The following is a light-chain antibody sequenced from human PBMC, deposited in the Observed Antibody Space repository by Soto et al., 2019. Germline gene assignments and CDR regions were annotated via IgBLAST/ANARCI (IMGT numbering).Light chain of an antibody. CDR1: SSDVGGYNY. V-gene: IGLV2-11*01. CDR3: CSYAGSYTYV. Sequence: HSVLTQPRSVSGSPGQTVTITCTGTSSDVGGYNYVSWYQQHPGKATKLMIYDVSKRPSGVPDRFSGSKSGNTASLTISGLQAEDEADYYCCSYAGSYTYVFGTGTKVTVL. J-gene: IGLJ1*01. CDR2: DVS.